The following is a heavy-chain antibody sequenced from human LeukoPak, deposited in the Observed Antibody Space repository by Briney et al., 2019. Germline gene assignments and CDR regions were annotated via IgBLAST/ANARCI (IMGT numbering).Heavy chain of an antibody. CDR2: IKQDGSEK. Sequence: GGSLRLSCAVSGFTFSDHFLDWVRQAPGKGLEWVANIKQDGSEKYYVDSVKGRFTISRDNAKNSLYLQMNSLRAEDTAVYYCARGGSSSHYYYYGMDVWGQGTTVTVSS. CDR3: ARGGSSSHYYYYGMDV. CDR1: GFTFSDHF. J-gene: IGHJ6*02. D-gene: IGHD6-13*01. V-gene: IGHV3-7*01.